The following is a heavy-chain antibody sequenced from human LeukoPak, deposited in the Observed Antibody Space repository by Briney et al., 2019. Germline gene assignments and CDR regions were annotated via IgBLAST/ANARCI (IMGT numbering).Heavy chain of an antibody. CDR2: INPNSGGT. CDR1: GYTFTGYY. Sequence: RGASVKVSCKASGYTFTGYYMHWVRQAPGQGLEWMGWINPNSGGTNYAQKFQGRVTMTRDTSISTAYMELSRLRSDDTAVYYCARARHIVVVVAAPAPYYMDVWGKGTTVTISS. D-gene: IGHD2-15*01. V-gene: IGHV1-2*02. J-gene: IGHJ6*03. CDR3: ARARHIVVVVAAPAPYYMDV.